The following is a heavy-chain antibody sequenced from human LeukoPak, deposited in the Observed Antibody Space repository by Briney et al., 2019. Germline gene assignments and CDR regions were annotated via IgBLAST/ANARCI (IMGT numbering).Heavy chain of an antibody. CDR1: GGSFSGYY. CDR3: ARGRGYSGYDTTDY. V-gene: IGHV4-34*01. D-gene: IGHD5-12*01. Sequence: SETLSLTCAVYGGSFSGYYWSWIRQPPGKGLEWIGEINHSGSTNYNPSLKSRVTISVDTSKNQFSQKLSSVTAADTAVYYCARGRGYSGYDTTDYWGQGTLVTVSS. J-gene: IGHJ4*02. CDR2: INHSGST.